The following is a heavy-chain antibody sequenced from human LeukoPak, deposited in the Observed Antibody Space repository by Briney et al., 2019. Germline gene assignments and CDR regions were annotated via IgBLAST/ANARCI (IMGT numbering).Heavy chain of an antibody. V-gene: IGHV5-51*01. CDR1: GYSFTNYW. Sequence: GESLKISRKGFGYSFTNYWIGWVRQMPGKGLEWIGIIYPGASDTRYSPSFQGQVTISADQSISTAYLQWSSLKASDTAMYYCARLSTYYDFWSGSDAFDIWGQGTMVTVSS. CDR3: ARLSTYYDFWSGSDAFDI. D-gene: IGHD3-3*01. CDR2: IYPGASDT. J-gene: IGHJ3*02.